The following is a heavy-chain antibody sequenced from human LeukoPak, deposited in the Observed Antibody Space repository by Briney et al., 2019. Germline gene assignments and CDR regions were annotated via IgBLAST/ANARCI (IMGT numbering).Heavy chain of an antibody. D-gene: IGHD6-13*01. CDR2: INSDGSST. J-gene: IGHJ4*02. Sequence: QPGGSLRLSCAASGFTFSSYWMHWVRQAPGKGLVWVSRINSDGSSTSYADSVKGRFTISRDNSKNTLYLQMNSLRAEDTAVYYCARGPGSSSYYFDYWGQGTLVTVSS. CDR3: ARGPGSSSYYFDY. CDR1: GFTFSSYW. V-gene: IGHV3-74*01.